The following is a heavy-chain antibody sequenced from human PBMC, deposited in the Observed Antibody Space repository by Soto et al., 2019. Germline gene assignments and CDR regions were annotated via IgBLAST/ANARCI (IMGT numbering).Heavy chain of an antibody. Sequence: NPSETLSLTCTVSGGSISSSSYYWGWIRQPPGKGLEWIGSIYYSGSTYYNPSLKSRVTISVDTSKNQFSLKLSSVTAADTAVYYCAKHSTKVDIGYWGQGTLVTVSS. CDR2: IYYSGST. V-gene: IGHV4-39*01. CDR1: GGSISSSSYY. D-gene: IGHD5-12*01. CDR3: AKHSTKVDIGY. J-gene: IGHJ4*02.